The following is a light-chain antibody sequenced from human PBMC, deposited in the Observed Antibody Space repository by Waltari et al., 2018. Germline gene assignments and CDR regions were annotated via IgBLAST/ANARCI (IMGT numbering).Light chain of an antibody. CDR1: SSNLGNND. J-gene: IGLJ3*02. CDR3: AAWDDSLTALM. CDR2: GSL. Sequence: QSVLTQPPSASGTPGQRVTFSCSGSSSNLGNNDVHWYQQLPGTAPKLLSCGSLQRAAGVPGRFAGSKYGTSASLAISGLRSEDEADYYCAAWDDSLTALMFGGGTKVTVL. V-gene: IGLV1-47*01.